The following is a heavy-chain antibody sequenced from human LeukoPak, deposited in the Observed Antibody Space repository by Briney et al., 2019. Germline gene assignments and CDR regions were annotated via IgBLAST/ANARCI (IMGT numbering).Heavy chain of an antibody. D-gene: IGHD4-17*01. V-gene: IGHV3-23*01. CDR1: GFTFSSYA. CDR3: AKGGSGDYLSYYYYMDV. J-gene: IGHJ6*03. CDR2: ISGSGGSA. Sequence: GGSLRLSCAASGFTFSSYAMSWVRQASGKGLEWVSAISGSGGSAYYADSVKGRFTISRDNSKNTLYLQMNSLRAEDTAVYYCAKGGSGDYLSYYYYMDVWGKGTTVTVSS.